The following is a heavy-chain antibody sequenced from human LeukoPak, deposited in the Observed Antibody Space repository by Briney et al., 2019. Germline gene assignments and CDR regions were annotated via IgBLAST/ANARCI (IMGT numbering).Heavy chain of an antibody. Sequence: GGSLRLSCAASGFTFSSYWMHWALQVPGKGLLWVSRINPGGSSIAYADSVKGRFTISRDNAKNTLYLQMDSLRAEDTAVYYCARSNQADDYWGQGTLVTVFS. J-gene: IGHJ4*02. CDR3: ARSNQADDY. V-gene: IGHV3-74*01. CDR2: INPGGSSI. D-gene: IGHD1-14*01. CDR1: GFTFSSYW.